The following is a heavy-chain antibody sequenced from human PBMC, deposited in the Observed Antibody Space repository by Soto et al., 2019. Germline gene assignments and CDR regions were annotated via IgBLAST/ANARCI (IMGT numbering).Heavy chain of an antibody. V-gene: IGHV3-23*01. J-gene: IGHJ3*02. CDR3: AKDFAYDSSGYYFSPDAFDI. D-gene: IGHD3-22*01. Sequence: EVQLLESGGGLVQPGGSLRLSCAASGFTFSSYAMSWVRQAPGKGLEWVSAISGSGGSTYYADSVKGRFTISRDNSKNPLYLHMNSLRAEDTAVYYCAKDFAYDSSGYYFSPDAFDIWGQGTMVTVSS. CDR1: GFTFSSYA. CDR2: ISGSGGST.